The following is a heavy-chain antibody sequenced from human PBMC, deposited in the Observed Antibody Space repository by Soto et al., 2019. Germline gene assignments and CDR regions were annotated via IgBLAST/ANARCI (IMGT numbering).Heavy chain of an antibody. CDR1: GYTFTDYH. V-gene: IGHV1-2*02. J-gene: IGHJ5*02. CDR2: INANNGGA. CDR3: AREGGSETLQPSYNWFDT. Sequence: ASVKVSCKASGYTFTDYHIHWVRQAPGQGLEFMGWINANNGGAGSAQQFQGRVTVTRDTSITTFYMELSNLRSDDTAVYYCAREGGSETLQPSYNWFDTWGQGTLVTVSS. D-gene: IGHD6-25*01.